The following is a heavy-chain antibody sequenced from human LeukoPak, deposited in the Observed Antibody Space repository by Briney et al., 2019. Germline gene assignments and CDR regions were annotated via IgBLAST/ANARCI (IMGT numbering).Heavy chain of an antibody. Sequence: GGSLRLSCAASGFLFSRCAMSWVRQAPGKGLEWVSSISGAGDIAHYAESVKGRFTISRDNSGNTLYVQMDSLRAEDTAVYYCAKVKSSLTPIGAWGQGTLVTVSS. V-gene: IGHV3-23*01. CDR2: ISGAGDIA. CDR1: GFLFSRCA. CDR3: AKVKSSLTPIGA. D-gene: IGHD3-9*01. J-gene: IGHJ5*01.